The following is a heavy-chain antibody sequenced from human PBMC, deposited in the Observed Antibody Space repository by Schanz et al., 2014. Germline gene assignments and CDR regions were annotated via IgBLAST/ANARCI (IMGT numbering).Heavy chain of an antibody. D-gene: IGHD3-3*01. J-gene: IGHJ4*02. CDR1: GSTFTNYG. Sequence: QVRLVQSGAELKMPGATVKVSCETSGSTFTNYGVSWVRQAPGQGLEWVAWISPYNGNTAYAQNLKGRVRMTTDTSTATAYMELRSLTSDDTAVYYCARDRVYRFLKGENRFYFDYWGQGTLVIVSS. V-gene: IGHV1-18*01. CDR3: ARDRVYRFLKGENRFYFDY. CDR2: ISPYNGNT.